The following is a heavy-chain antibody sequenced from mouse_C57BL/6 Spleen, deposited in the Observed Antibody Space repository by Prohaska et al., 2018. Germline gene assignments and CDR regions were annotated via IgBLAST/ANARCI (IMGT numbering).Heavy chain of an antibody. Sequence: QVQLQQPGAELVKPGASVKLSCKASGYTFTSYWMPWVKQRPEQGLEWIGMIHPNSGSTNYNEKFKSKATLTVDKSSSTAYMQLSSLTSEDSAVYYCARSYYYAMDYWGQGTSVTVSS. CDR1: GYTFTSYW. CDR2: IHPNSGST. CDR3: ARSYYYAMDY. J-gene: IGHJ4*01. V-gene: IGHV1-64*01.